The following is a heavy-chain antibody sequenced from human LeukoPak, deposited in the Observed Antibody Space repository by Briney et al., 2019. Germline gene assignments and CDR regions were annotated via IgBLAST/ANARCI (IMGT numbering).Heavy chain of an antibody. CDR1: GGSISSYY. V-gene: IGHV4-59*08. D-gene: IGHD1/OR15-1a*01. Sequence: SETLSLTCTVTGGSISSYYWSWIRQPPGKGLEWIGYIYYSGTTNYNPSLTSRVTISVDTSENQFSLKLSSVTAADTAVYYCARHKQSYYFDYWGQGTLVTVSS. CDR3: ARHKQSYYFDY. J-gene: IGHJ4*02. CDR2: IYYSGTT.